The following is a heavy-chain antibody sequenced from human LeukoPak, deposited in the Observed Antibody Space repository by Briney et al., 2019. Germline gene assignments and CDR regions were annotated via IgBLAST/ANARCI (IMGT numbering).Heavy chain of an antibody. V-gene: IGHV3-21*01. CDR1: GFTFRTCS. CDR2: ISSSDYYI. CDR3: ARDPRYYYDSSAFPYWYFDL. D-gene: IGHD3-22*01. Sequence: GGSLRLSCAASGFTFRTCSMNWVRQVPGKGLEWVSSISSSDYYIYYADSVRGRFTISRDNAKNSLYLQMNSLRAEDTAFYFCARDPRYYYDSSAFPYWYFDLWGRGTLVTVSS. J-gene: IGHJ2*01.